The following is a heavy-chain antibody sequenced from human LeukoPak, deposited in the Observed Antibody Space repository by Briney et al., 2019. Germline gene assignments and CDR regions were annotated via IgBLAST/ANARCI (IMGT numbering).Heavy chain of an antibody. Sequence: GGSLRLSCEASGFTFDDYAMHWVRQTPEKGLEWLGLITWNGFSTYYADSVRGRFTISRDNSKNSLYLQMNSLSTDGTALYYCAKDYGYSNDWYLIDYWGQGTLVTVSS. CDR3: AKDYGYSNDWYLIDY. J-gene: IGHJ4*02. CDR2: ITWNGFST. D-gene: IGHD6-19*01. V-gene: IGHV3-43D*03. CDR1: GFTFDDYA.